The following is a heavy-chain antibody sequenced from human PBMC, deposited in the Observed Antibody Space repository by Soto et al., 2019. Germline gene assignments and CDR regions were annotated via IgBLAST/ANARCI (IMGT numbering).Heavy chain of an antibody. D-gene: IGHD3-3*01. J-gene: IGHJ4*02. CDR1: GFAFGSYN. Sequence: QVQLVESGGGVVQPGRSLRLSCSASGFAFGSYNMHWVRQAPGKGPEWLAILSTDGRTSYYADSLRGRFTISRDNSRNTLFLQMNILRADDTAVYYCARDFEWNFDYWGQGTLVTVSP. CDR2: LSTDGRTS. V-gene: IGHV3-30*03. CDR3: ARDFEWNFDY.